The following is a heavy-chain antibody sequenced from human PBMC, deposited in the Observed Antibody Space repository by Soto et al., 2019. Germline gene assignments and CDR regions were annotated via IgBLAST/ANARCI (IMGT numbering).Heavy chain of an antibody. V-gene: IGHV1-2*04. CDR1: GYTFCSYS. CDR2: VNPNSGGT. J-gene: IGHJ6*02. D-gene: IGHD6-13*01. Sequence: SVKVSCKASGYTFCSYSITWVRQGPGEGVEWMGWVNPNSGGTNYAQKFQGWVTMTRDTSISTAYMELSRLRSDDTAVYYCAREKGLGYSSSWYPTGGDYYYRMDVWGQATTVTASS. CDR3: AREKGLGYSSSWYPTGGDYYYRMDV.